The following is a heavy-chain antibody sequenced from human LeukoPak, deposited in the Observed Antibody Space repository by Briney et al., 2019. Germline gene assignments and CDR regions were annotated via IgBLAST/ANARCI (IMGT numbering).Heavy chain of an antibody. CDR3: AGDSSGYHPFDY. V-gene: IGHV1-3*01. CDR1: GYTFTSYA. J-gene: IGHJ4*02. D-gene: IGHD3-22*01. Sequence: ASVKVSCKASGYTFTSYAMHWVRQAPGQRLEWMGWINAGNGNTKYSQKFQGRVTITRDTSASTAYTELSSLRSEDTAVYYCAGDSSGYHPFDYWGQGTLVTVSS. CDR2: INAGNGNT.